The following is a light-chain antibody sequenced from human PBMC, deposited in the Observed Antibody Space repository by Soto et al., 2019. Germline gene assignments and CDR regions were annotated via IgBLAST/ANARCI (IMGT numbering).Light chain of an antibody. J-gene: IGKJ2*01. CDR1: QSVSNNY. CDR3: QQYGSSPAYT. CDR2: GSS. Sequence: EVVLTQSPGTLSLSPGDRATLSCGASQSVSNNYFAWYQQKPGQAPRLLIFGSSDRATGIPDRCCGSGSGIDFTRAISRLEPEDFGVCYCQQYGSSPAYTFGQGTKLEIK. V-gene: IGKV3-20*01.